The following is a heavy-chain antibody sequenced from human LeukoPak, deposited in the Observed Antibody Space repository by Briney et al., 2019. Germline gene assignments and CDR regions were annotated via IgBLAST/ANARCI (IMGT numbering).Heavy chain of an antibody. V-gene: IGHV4-34*01. J-gene: IGHJ5*02. Sequence: SETLSLTCAVYGESSSGYYCSWIRQPPGKRLEWIGEINRAGRTDYNPSLKSRVTMSVDTSENQFTLKLTSVTAADTAIYYCARRPYGLIRGINGPTGHWFDPWGQGTLVIVSS. CDR1: GESSSGYY. CDR3: ARRPYGLIRGINGPTGHWFDP. D-gene: IGHD2-8*01. CDR2: INRAGRT.